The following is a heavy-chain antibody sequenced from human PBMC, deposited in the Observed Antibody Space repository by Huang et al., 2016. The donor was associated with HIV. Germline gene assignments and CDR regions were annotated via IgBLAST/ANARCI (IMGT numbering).Heavy chain of an antibody. CDR2: NSDSGST. Sequence: QVQLQQWGAELLKPSETLSLTCAVSGGSFSGHYWTWIRQPPGRGLGWIGENSDSGSTTYNPSLKSRVTISGDTSQSQFSLKLNSVTAADTAIYYCARMFKYDSGGYWGNDAFDIWGQGTMVTVSS. V-gene: IGHV4-34*02. CDR3: ARMFKYDSGGYWGNDAFDI. D-gene: IGHD3-22*01. J-gene: IGHJ3*02. CDR1: GGSFSGHY.